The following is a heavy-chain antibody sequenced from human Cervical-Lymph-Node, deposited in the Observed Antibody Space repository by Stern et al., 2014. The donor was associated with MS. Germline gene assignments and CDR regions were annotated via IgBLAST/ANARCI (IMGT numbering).Heavy chain of an antibody. V-gene: IGHV1-2*02. CDR3: ARDGRSSYGSGSYYSSGY. D-gene: IGHD3-10*01. Sequence: MQLEESGAEVKKPGASVKVSCKASGYSFTGYFLHWVRQAPGQGLEGMGWINPNSGDTNDAQKFHGRVTMTRDSSSSTAYMELSSLRSDDTAVYYCARDGRSSYGSGSYYSSGYWGQGTLVTVSS. J-gene: IGHJ4*02. CDR2: INPNSGDT. CDR1: GYSFTGYF.